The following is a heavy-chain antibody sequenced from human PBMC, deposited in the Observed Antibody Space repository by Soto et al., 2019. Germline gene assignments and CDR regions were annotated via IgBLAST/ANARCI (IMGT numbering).Heavy chain of an antibody. CDR3: AALWTGFYGMDV. CDR2: IYYSGST. CDR1: SGSISGYY. J-gene: IGHJ6*02. Sequence: PSETLSLTCTVSSGSISGYYWSWIRQPPGKGLEWIGYIYYSGSTKCNPSLKSRITISIDTSKNQFSLKLSSVTAADTAVYYCAALWTGFYGMDVWGQGTTVTVSS. D-gene: IGHD3-3*01. V-gene: IGHV4-59*01.